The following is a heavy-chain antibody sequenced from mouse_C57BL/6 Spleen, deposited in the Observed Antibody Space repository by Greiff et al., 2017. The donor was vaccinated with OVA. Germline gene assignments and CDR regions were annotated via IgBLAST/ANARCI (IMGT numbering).Heavy chain of an antibody. Sequence: VKLVESGPGLVQPSQSLSITCTVSGFSLTSYGVHWVRQSPGKGLEWLGVIWSGGSTDYNAAFISRLSISKDNSKSQVFFKMNSLQADDTAIYYCARKVTTVVAGAMDYWGQGTSVTVSS. CDR2: IWSGGST. D-gene: IGHD1-1*01. CDR3: ARKVTTVVAGAMDY. V-gene: IGHV2-2*01. CDR1: GFSLTSYG. J-gene: IGHJ4*01.